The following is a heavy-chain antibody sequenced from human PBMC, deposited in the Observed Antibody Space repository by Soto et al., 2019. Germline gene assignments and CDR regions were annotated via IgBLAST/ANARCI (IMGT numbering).Heavy chain of an antibody. CDR1: VCTFSRYS. D-gene: IGHD3-3*01. V-gene: IGHV3-48*02. CDR2: ISTTSSSI. J-gene: IGHJ4*02. CDR3: ARKGVAFDY. Sequence: PVGSLRLSCASSVCTFSRYSMNCVRQAPGKGLEWISYISTTSSSIYYADSVKGRFTISRDNAKNSLFLQMNSLRDEDTAVYYCARKGVAFDYWGQGALVIVSS.